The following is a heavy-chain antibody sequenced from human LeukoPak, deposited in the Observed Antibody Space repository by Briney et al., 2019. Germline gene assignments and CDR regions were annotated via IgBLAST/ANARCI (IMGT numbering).Heavy chain of an antibody. V-gene: IGHV4-34*01. J-gene: IGHJ4*02. CDR1: GGSCSDYY. Sequence: SETLSLTCAVYGGSCSDYYCSWIRQPPGKGLKWIGEIHPYGTFYYNSSLRSRLTISIDTSKTQFSLRLTSVTAADTAFYYRARGRDRSKAGDHWGQGTLVTVSS. D-gene: IGHD5-24*01. CDR3: ARGRDRSKAGDH. CDR2: IHPYGTF.